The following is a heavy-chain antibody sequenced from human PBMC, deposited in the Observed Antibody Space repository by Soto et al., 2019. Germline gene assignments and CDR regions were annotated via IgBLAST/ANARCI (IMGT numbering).Heavy chain of an antibody. D-gene: IGHD3-3*01. CDR1: GYTFTGYF. Sequence: SVKVSCKASGYTFTGYFMHWVRQAPGQGLEWMGWVNPNSGATKYAQKFQGRVTLSRDTSIRTAYMELSGLRSDDTAVYYCARGGGTILAPLPWGQGTLVTVPS. V-gene: IGHV1-2*02. CDR2: VNPNSGAT. J-gene: IGHJ5*02. CDR3: ARGGGTILAPLP.